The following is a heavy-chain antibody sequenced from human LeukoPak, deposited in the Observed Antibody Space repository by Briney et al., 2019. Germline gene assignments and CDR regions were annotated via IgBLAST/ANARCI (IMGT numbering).Heavy chain of an antibody. CDR2: IIPIFGTA. CDR3: ARNYYGSGSYFLFRYYYMDV. Sequence: ASVKVSCKASGGTFSSYAISWVRQAPGQGLEWMGGIIPIFGTANYAQKFQGRVTITADKSTSTAYMELSSLRSEDTAVYYCARNYYGSGSYFLFRYYYMDVWGKGTTVTVSS. V-gene: IGHV1-69*06. CDR1: GGTFSSYA. D-gene: IGHD3-10*01. J-gene: IGHJ6*03.